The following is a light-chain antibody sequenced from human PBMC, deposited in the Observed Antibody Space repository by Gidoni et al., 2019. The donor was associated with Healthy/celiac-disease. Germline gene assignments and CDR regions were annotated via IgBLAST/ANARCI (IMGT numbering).Light chain of an antibody. CDR1: QSVLYSSNNKNY. Sequence: DIVMTQSPDSLAVSLGERATINCKSSQSVLYSSNNKNYLAWYQKKPGQPPKLIIYLASTRESGVPDRFSGSGSGTDFTLTISSLQAEDVAVYYCQQYYSTPRTFGGGTKVEIK. CDR3: QQYYSTPRT. J-gene: IGKJ4*02. V-gene: IGKV4-1*01. CDR2: LAS.